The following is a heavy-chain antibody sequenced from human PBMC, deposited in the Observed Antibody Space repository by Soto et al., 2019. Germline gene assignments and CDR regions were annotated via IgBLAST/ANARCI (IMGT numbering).Heavy chain of an antibody. CDR2: IYHSGST. J-gene: IGHJ4*02. D-gene: IGHD3-3*01. CDR1: GGPIRRSNW. CDR3: ARLLDFWSGYISKVSFDY. V-gene: IGHV4-4*02. Sequence: SATVSLTCAISGGPIRRSNWWDGVRQRAGQGLEWIGEIYHSGSTNYNPSLRSRVTMSVDTSKNQFSLKLSSVTAADTAVYYCARLLDFWSGYISKVSFDYWGQGNQLTVSS.